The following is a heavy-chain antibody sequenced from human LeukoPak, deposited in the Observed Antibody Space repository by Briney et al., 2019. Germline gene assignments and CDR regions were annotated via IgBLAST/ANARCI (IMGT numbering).Heavy chain of an antibody. CDR3: ARDVYCSGGSCFASTPRFDY. CDR2: IKQDGSEK. Sequence: PGGSLRLSCAASGFAFSSYWMSWVRQAPGKGLEWVANIKQDGSEKYYVDSVKGRFTISSDNAKNSLYLQMNSLRAEDTAVYYCARDVYCSGGSCFASTPRFDYWGQGTLVTVSS. V-gene: IGHV3-7*01. J-gene: IGHJ4*02. CDR1: GFAFSSYW. D-gene: IGHD2-15*01.